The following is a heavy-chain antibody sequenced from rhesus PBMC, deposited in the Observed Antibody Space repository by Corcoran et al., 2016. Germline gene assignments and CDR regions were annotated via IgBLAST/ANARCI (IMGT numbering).Heavy chain of an antibody. V-gene: IGHV4-80*01. CDR1: GASISSYW. Sequence: QVQLQESGPGLLKPSETLSLTCAVPGASISSYWWNWIRQPPGKGLEWIGDISGNSGTTNYNPSLKSRVTISKDASKNQLSLKLSSVTAADTAVYYCARERYELWGQGALVIVSS. J-gene: IGHJ1*01. D-gene: IGHD5-24*01. CDR2: ISGNSGTT. CDR3: ARERYEL.